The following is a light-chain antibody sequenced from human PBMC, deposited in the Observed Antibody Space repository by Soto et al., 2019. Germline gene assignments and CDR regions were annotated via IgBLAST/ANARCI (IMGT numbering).Light chain of an antibody. CDR2: AAS. J-gene: IGKJ2*01. V-gene: IGKV1-9*01. Sequence: DIQLTQSPSFLSASVGDRVTITCRASQGISSYLAWYQQKPGKAPKLLIYAASTLQSGVPSRFSGSGSGTEFTLTISSLQPEDFATYYCQQLNSYPYTFGQGTKLDIQ. CDR1: QGISSY. CDR3: QQLNSYPYT.